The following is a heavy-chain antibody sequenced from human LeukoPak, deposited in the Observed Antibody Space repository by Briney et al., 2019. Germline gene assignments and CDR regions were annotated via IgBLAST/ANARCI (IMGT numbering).Heavy chain of an antibody. CDR3: ARSRRPYSSPFDY. CDR2: IYYSGST. Sequence: SETLSLTCSVSGGSISSHYWSWIREPPGKGLEWIGYIYYSGSTNYNPSLKSRVTISVDSSKNQFSLKLNSVTAADTAMYYCARSRRPYSSPFDYWGQGILVTVSS. J-gene: IGHJ4*02. V-gene: IGHV4-59*11. D-gene: IGHD6-13*01. CDR1: GGSISSHY.